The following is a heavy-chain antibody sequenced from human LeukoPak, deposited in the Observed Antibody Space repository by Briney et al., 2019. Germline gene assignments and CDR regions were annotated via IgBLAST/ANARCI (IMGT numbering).Heavy chain of an antibody. D-gene: IGHD3-10*01. Sequence: SQTLSLTCTVSGGSISSGDYYWSWIRQPPGKGLEWIGYIYYSGSTYYNPSLKSRVTISVDTSKNQFSLKLSSVTAADMAVYYCVKVVNYGTTASYFDHWGQGTLVTVSS. CDR3: VKVVNYGTTASYFDH. CDR1: GGSISSGDYY. CDR2: IYYSGST. J-gene: IGHJ4*02. V-gene: IGHV4-30-4*01.